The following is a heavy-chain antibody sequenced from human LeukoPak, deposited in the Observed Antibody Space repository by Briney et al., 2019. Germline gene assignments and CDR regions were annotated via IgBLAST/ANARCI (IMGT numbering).Heavy chain of an antibody. D-gene: IGHD6-6*01. J-gene: IGHJ6*02. Sequence: GGSLRLSCAASGFTFSSYGMHWVRQAPGKGLEWVALISSDGSDKYYADSVKGRFTISRDNSKNTLYLQMNSLRAEDTAVYYCAKRLSSSAPGGAHYYYYGMDVWGQGTTVTVSS. CDR3: AKRLSSSAPGGAHYYYYGMDV. V-gene: IGHV3-30*18. CDR1: GFTFSSYG. CDR2: ISSDGSDK.